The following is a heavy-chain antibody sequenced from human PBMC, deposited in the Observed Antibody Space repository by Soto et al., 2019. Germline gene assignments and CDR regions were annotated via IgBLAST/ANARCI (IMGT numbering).Heavy chain of an antibody. CDR3: ATQEVGGSYVYTFDP. CDR1: GGSITSSSYY. V-gene: IGHV4-39*01. D-gene: IGHD1-26*01. Sequence: PSETLSLTCTVSGGSITSSSYYWGWIRQPPGKRLERIGSIYYSGSTYYNTSLKSRVNISVDTSKNQFSLKLSSVTSADMSVYYCATQEVGGSYVYTFDPWGQGTLVTVSS. J-gene: IGHJ5*02. CDR2: IYYSGST.